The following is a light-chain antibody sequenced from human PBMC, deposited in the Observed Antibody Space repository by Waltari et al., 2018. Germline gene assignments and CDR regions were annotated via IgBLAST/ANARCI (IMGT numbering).Light chain of an antibody. V-gene: IGKV3-15*01. CDR1: ENVDNK. CDR2: NTF. Sequence: EIVMTQSPATLSVSPGQRATLSCRASENVDNKLAWYQLKPGQAPRLLIYNTFIRATDIPARFSGSGSGTEFILTISSLQSEDLAVYSCHQYYNWPQTFGQGTKVEIK. CDR3: HQYYNWPQT. J-gene: IGKJ1*01.